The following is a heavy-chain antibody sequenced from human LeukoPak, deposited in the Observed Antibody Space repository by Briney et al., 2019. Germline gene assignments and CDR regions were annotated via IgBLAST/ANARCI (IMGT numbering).Heavy chain of an antibody. J-gene: IGHJ5*02. CDR3: ARATVTRWFDP. V-gene: IGHV3-33*01. D-gene: IGHD4-17*01. CDR1: GFAFSSFG. CDR2: IWYDGTNK. Sequence: PGRSLRLSCAASGFAFSSFGMHWVRQAPGKGLEWVAVIWYDGTNKYYADSVKGRFTISRDNSKNTLYLQMNSLRAEDTAVYYCARATVTRWFDPWGQGTLSPSPQ.